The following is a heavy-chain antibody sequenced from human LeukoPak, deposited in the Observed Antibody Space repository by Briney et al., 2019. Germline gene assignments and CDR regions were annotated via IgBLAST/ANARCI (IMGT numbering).Heavy chain of an antibody. J-gene: IGHJ4*02. V-gene: IGHV1-8*01. CDR3: ARGTSSYDFWSNYRVYYFDY. D-gene: IGHD3-3*01. CDR2: MNPNSGNT. CDR1: GYTFTSYD. Sequence: ASVKVSCTTSGYTFTSYDINWVRQATGQGLEWMGWMNPNSGNTGYAQKFQGRVTMTRNTSISTAYMELNSLRSEDTAVYYCARGTSSYDFWSNYRVYYFDYWGQGTLVTVSS.